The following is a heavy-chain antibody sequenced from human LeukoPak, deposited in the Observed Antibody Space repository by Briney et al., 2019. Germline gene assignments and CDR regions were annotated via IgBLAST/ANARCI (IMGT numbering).Heavy chain of an antibody. D-gene: IGHD2-8*01. CDR3: ARGRGPDEINGLDI. CDR1: GFTLSTYD. J-gene: IGHJ3*02. CDR2: RYIAGDT. V-gene: IGHV3-13*01. Sequence: GGSLTLSCSASGFTLSTYDMHWVRHGTPKGLESVSARYIAGDTYYPDPVKGRFTISRENAKNSLYLQMNNLRAGDTAVYYCARGRGPDEINGLDIWGQGTMVTVSS.